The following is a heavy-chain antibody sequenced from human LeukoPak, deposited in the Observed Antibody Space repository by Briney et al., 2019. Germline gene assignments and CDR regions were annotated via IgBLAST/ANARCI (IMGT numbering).Heavy chain of an antibody. CDR2: IYYSGST. V-gene: IGHV4-61*05. D-gene: IGHD5-24*01. CDR1: GGSISSSSHY. J-gene: IGHJ4*02. CDR3: ARLADGHNLRYFDY. Sequence: SSETLSLTCTVSGGSISSSSHYWSWIRQPPGKGLEWIGYIYYSGSTTYNPSFKSRVIMSVDTSKKQFSLNLSSVTAADTAVYYCARLADGHNLRYFDYWGQGTLVTVSS.